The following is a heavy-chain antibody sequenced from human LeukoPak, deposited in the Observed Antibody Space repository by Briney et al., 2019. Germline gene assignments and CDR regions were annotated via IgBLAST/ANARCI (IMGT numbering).Heavy chain of an antibody. J-gene: IGHJ4*02. Sequence: PGGSLRLSCAASGFTFSSYAMSWVRQAPGKGLECISGFSGSGGSTYYADSVKGRFTISRDNSKNTLYLQMNSLRAEDTAVYYCAKSPGPYYYDSSGYNGYWGQGTLVTVSS. D-gene: IGHD3-22*01. CDR2: FSGSGGST. CDR3: AKSPGPYYYDSSGYNGY. CDR1: GFTFSSYA. V-gene: IGHV3-23*01.